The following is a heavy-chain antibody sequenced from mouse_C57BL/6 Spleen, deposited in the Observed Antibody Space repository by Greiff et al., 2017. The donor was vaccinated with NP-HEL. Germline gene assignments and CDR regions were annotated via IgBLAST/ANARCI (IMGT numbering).Heavy chain of an antibody. D-gene: IGHD1-1*01. CDR1: GYTFTSYW. CDR3: ARTPLDYYGSSYDY. Sequence: VQLQQPGAELVKPGASVKLSCKASGYTFTSYWMHWVKQRPGQGLEWIGMIHPHSGSTNYNEKFKSKATLTVDKSSSTAYMQLSSLTSEDSAVYYCARTPLDYYGSSYDYWGQGTTLTVSS. V-gene: IGHV1-64*01. J-gene: IGHJ2*01. CDR2: IHPHSGST.